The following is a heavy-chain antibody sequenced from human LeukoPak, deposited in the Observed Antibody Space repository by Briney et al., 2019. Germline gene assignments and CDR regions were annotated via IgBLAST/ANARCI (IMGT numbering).Heavy chain of an antibody. J-gene: IGHJ4*02. CDR2: ISYDGSNK. CDR1: GFTFSGYA. V-gene: IGHV3-30*01. CDR3: ASSDAEWFGELSPFDY. D-gene: IGHD3-10*01. Sequence: GGSLRLSCAASGFTFSGYAMHWVRHAPGKGLEWVAVISYDGSNKYYADSVKGRFTISRDNSKNTLYLQMNSLRAEDTAVYYCASSDAEWFGELSPFDYWGQGTLVTVSS.